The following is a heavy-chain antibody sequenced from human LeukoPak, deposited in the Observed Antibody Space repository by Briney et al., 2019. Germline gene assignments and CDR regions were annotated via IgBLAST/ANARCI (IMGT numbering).Heavy chain of an antibody. V-gene: IGHV7-4-1*02. CDR1: GYTFTSYA. CDR3: ARDTAAAGTFEDYYMDV. CDR2: INTNTGNP. Sequence: GASVKVSCKASGYTFTSYAMNWVRQAPGQGLEWMGWINTNTGNPTYAQGFTGRFVFSLDTSVSTAYLQISSLKAEDTAVYYCARDTAAAGTFEDYYMDVWGKGTTVTVSS. D-gene: IGHD6-13*01. J-gene: IGHJ6*03.